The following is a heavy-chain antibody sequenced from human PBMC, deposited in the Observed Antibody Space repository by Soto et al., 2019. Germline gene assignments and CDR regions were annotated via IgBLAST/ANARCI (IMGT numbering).Heavy chain of an antibody. CDR2: INAGNGNT. V-gene: IGHV1-3*01. Sequence: GASVKVSCKASGYTFTSYAMHWVRQAPGQRLEWMGWINAGNGNTKYSQKFQGRVTITRDTSASTAYMELSSLRSEDTAVYYCARLTYDSSGYYYFAYWGQGTLATVSS. D-gene: IGHD3-22*01. CDR1: GYTFTSYA. J-gene: IGHJ4*02. CDR3: ARLTYDSSGYYYFAY.